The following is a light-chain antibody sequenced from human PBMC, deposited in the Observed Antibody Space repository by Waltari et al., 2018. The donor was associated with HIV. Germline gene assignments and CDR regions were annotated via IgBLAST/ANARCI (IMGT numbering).Light chain of an antibody. CDR1: SRDVGAYNY. CDR2: DIT. J-gene: IGLJ1*01. V-gene: IGLV2-14*03. CDR3: TSYASGSTPCV. Sequence: HSALTQPASVSGSPGQSITISCTGTSRDVGAYNYVSWYQQHPAKAPKLIIYDITRRPAGVPSRFSGSKSGNTASLPISRLRAEDEADYDCTSYASGSTPCVFGAGTKVTGL.